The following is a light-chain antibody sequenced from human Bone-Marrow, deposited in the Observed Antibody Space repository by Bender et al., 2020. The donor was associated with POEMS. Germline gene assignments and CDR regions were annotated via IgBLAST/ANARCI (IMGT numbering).Light chain of an antibody. CDR2: KDN. Sequence: SYELTQPPSVSVSPGQTARITCSGEALTKEYSYWYQQKAGQAPVLVIYKDNERPSGVPERFAGSTSGTMAMLTISGVQAEDEADYYCQSADSSETYWVFGGGTKLTVL. J-gene: IGLJ3*02. CDR3: QSADSSETYWV. CDR1: ALTKEY. V-gene: IGLV3-25*03.